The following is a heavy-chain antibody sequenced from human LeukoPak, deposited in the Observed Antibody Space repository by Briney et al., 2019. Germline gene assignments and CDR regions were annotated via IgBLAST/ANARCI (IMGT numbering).Heavy chain of an antibody. V-gene: IGHV4-30-4*01. D-gene: IGHD5-12*01. CDR3: ARESGNDWNNWFDP. J-gene: IGHJ5*02. CDR1: GGSISSGDFY. CDR2: IYQSGST. Sequence: PSETLSLTCTVSGGSISSGDFYWSWIRQPPGKGPEWIGFIYQSGSTRYSSSLKSRVTISIDMSKNQFSLKLSSVTAADTAVYYCARESGNDWNNWFDPWGQGTPVTVSS.